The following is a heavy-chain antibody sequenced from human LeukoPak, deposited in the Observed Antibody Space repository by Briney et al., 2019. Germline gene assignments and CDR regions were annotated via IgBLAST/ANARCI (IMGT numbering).Heavy chain of an antibody. J-gene: IGHJ4*02. V-gene: IGHV3-7*01. CDR2: IKQDGSQK. CDR3: ARDRWGYSYGGD. CDR1: GFTFSSYW. D-gene: IGHD5-18*01. Sequence: GGSLRLSCAASGFTFSSYWMSWVRQAPGKGLEWVANIKQDGSQKYYVDSVKGRFTISRDNAKNSLFLQMNSLRAEDAAVYYCARDRWGYSYGGDWGQGTLVTVSS.